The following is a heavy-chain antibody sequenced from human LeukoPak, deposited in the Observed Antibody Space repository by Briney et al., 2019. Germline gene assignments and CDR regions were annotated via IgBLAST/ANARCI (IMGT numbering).Heavy chain of an antibody. V-gene: IGHV3-23*01. CDR2: ISGSGGST. Sequence: PGGSLRLSCAASEFSVGSNYMTWVRQAPGKGLEWVSAISGSGGSTYYADSVKGRFTISRDNSKNTLYLQMNSLRAEDTALYYCAKDLSSGTGRGFDHWGQGTLVTVSS. J-gene: IGHJ4*02. CDR3: AKDLSSGTGRGFDH. D-gene: IGHD3/OR15-3a*01. CDR1: EFSVGSNY.